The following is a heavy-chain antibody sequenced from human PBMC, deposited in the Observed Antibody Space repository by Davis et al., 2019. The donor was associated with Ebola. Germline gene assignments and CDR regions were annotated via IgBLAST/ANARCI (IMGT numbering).Heavy chain of an antibody. CDR1: GFTFSSYG. D-gene: IGHD4-17*01. J-gene: IGHJ6*04. CDR2: ISYDGSEK. Sequence: GESLKISCAASGFTFSSYGMHWVRQAPGKGLEWVAVISYDGSEKYYVDSVKGRFTISRDNAKNSLYLQMNSLRAEDTAVYYCAREGGDYYYYYGMDVWGKGTTVTVSS. CDR3: AREGGDYYYYYGMDV. V-gene: IGHV3-30*03.